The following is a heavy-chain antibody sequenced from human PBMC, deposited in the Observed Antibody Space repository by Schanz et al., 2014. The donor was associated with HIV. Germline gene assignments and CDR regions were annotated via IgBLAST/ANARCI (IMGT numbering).Heavy chain of an antibody. D-gene: IGHD4-17*01. CDR1: GFTFSSYG. CDR3: AKGARAHKVTTGVDV. J-gene: IGHJ6*02. CDR2: IWYDGSNK. Sequence: QVQLVESGGGVVQPGRSLRLSCAASGFTFSSYGMHWVRQAPGKGLEWVAVIWYDGSNKYYADSVKGRFTISRDNSKNTLYLQMNSLRAEDTAVYYCAKGARAHKVTTGVDVWGPGTTVTVSS. V-gene: IGHV3-33*06.